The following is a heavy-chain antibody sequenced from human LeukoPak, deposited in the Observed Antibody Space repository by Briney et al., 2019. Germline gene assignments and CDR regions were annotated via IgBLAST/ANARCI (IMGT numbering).Heavy chain of an antibody. Sequence: SETLSLTCAVYGGSFTAYYWSWIRQPPGKGLEWIGKVDHSGSTNYNPSLKNRVTISVDTSKDQVSLNLTSVTAADTAVYYCARDRIGQLGYFDYWGQGTLVTVSS. V-gene: IGHV4-34*01. CDR2: VDHSGST. CDR3: ARDRIGQLGYFDY. D-gene: IGHD6-6*01. CDR1: GGSFTAYY. J-gene: IGHJ4*02.